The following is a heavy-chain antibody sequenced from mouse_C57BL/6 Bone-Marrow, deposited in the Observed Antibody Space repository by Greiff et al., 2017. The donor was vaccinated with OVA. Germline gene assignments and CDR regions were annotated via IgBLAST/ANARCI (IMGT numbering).Heavy chain of an antibody. Sequence: VQLQQPGAELVKPGASVKLSCKASGYTFTSYWMHWVKQRPGQGLEWIGMIHPNSGSTNYNEKFKSKATLTVDKSSSTAYMQLSSLTSEDSAVYYCAQLGRYWYFDVWGTGTTVTVSS. CDR1: GYTFTSYW. CDR3: AQLGRYWYFDV. V-gene: IGHV1-64*01. D-gene: IGHD4-1*02. CDR2: IHPNSGST. J-gene: IGHJ1*03.